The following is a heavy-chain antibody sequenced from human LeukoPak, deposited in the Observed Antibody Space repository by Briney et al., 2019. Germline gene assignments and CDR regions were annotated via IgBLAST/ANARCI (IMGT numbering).Heavy chain of an antibody. D-gene: IGHD3-16*02. CDR2: ISGSGGST. CDR1: GFTFSGYA. V-gene: IGHV3-23*01. J-gene: IGHJ4*02. Sequence: PGGSLRLSCAASGFTFSGYAMSWVRQAPGKGLEWVSAISGSGGSTYYADSVKGRFTISRDNSKNTLYLQMNSLRAEDTAVYYCAKGYVWGSYRYPNFDYWGQGTLVTVSS. CDR3: AKGYVWGSYRYPNFDY.